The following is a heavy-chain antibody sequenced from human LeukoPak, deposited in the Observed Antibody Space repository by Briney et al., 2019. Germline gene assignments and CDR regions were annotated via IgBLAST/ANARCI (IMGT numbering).Heavy chain of an antibody. D-gene: IGHD1-26*01. Sequence: GGSLRLSCAASGFNFRSHDMHWVRQAPGKGLEYVSSTTNSAETYYADSVKGRLTISRDNDENFLYLQMNSLRVDDTAVYYCAKDQGQAIVPRRFDYWGQGTLVTVSS. CDR3: AKDQGQAIVPRRFDY. V-gene: IGHV3-21*04. J-gene: IGHJ4*02. CDR1: GFNFRSHD. CDR2: TTNSAET.